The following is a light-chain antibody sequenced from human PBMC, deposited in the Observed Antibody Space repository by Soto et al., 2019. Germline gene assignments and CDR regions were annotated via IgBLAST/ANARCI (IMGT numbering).Light chain of an antibody. Sequence: EFVLTQSPGTLSLSPGERATLSGRATQNFGSRYLAQYQQKPSQSPRLRIYGTSNRATGIPDRFSGSGSGTDFSLTISSLEPGDLAVYYCQQYGSSPRTFGQGTKVEIK. J-gene: IGKJ1*01. V-gene: IGKV3-20*01. CDR2: GTS. CDR3: QQYGSSPRT. CDR1: QNFGSRY.